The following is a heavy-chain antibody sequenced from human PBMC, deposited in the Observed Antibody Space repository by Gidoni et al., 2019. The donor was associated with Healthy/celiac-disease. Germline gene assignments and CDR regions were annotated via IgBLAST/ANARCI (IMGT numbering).Heavy chain of an antibody. CDR2: ISSNGGRT. V-gene: IGHV3-64*01. CDR1: GLTFSSYA. Sequence: EVQLVESGGGLVQPGGSLRLSCAASGLTFSSYAMHWFRQAPGKGLEYVSAISSNGGRTYYANSGKGRFTSARDNSKNTLYLQMGSLRAEDMAVYYCARVVWGIAVAGPFDYWGQGTLVTVSS. CDR3: ARVVWGIAVAGPFDY. J-gene: IGHJ4*02. D-gene: IGHD6-19*01.